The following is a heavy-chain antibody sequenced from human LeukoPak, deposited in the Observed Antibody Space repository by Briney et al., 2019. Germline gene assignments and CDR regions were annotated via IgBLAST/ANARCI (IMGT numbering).Heavy chain of an antibody. CDR3: TRDMEYPGAGFDY. Sequence: SETLSLTCTVSGGSISSGSYCWSWIRQPAGKGLEWIGHIHTSGNTNYNPSLKSRVTISVDTAKNQISLKLSSVAAADTAMYYCTRDMEYPGAGFDYWGQGIPVTVSS. D-gene: IGHD3-3*01. V-gene: IGHV4-61*09. CDR1: GGSISSGSYC. J-gene: IGHJ4*02. CDR2: IHTSGNT.